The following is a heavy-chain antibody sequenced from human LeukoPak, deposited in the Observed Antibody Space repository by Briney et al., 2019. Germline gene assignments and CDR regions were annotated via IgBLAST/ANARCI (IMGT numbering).Heavy chain of an antibody. D-gene: IGHD3-3*01. V-gene: IGHV4-34*01. CDR1: GGSFSGYY. CDR2: INHSGST. CDR3: ARGFWSGSPFDY. J-gene: IGHJ4*02. Sequence: KPSETLSLTCAVYGGSFSGYYWSWIRQPPGKGLEWIGEINHSGSTNYNPSLKSRVTTSVDTSKNQFSLKLSSVTAADTAVYYCARGFWSGSPFDYWGQGTLVTVSS.